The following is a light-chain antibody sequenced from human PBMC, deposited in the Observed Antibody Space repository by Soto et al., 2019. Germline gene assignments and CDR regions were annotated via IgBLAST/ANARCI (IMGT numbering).Light chain of an antibody. Sequence: DIQMTQSPYSLSASVGDSVTITCRASQHIRTYLNWYQQKPGRAPKLLIHSASAWPSGVPSRFSGSGSGTEFTLTMSGLQPEDFATYYCQHGHSTPYTFGQGNKVDIK. V-gene: IGKV1-39*01. CDR2: SAS. CDR3: QHGHSTPYT. J-gene: IGKJ2*01. CDR1: QHIRTY.